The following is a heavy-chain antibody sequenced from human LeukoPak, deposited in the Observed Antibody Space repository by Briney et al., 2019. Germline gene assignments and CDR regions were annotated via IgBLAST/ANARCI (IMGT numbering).Heavy chain of an antibody. CDR2: FYSSGST. CDR1: GGSISSYH. D-gene: IGHD5-18*01. J-gene: IGHJ3*02. Sequence: PSETLSLTCTVSGGSISSYHWSWIRQPAGKGLEWIGRFYSSGSTNYNPSLKSRVTISLDTSKNQFSLKLTSVTAADTAVYFCARTMDTTLLTSQAFDIWGQGTMVTVSS. V-gene: IGHV4-4*07. CDR3: ARTMDTTLLTSQAFDI.